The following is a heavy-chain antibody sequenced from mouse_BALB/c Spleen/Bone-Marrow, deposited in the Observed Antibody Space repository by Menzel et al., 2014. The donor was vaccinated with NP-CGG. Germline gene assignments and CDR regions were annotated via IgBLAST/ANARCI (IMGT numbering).Heavy chain of an antibody. CDR1: GYTFTDYE. CDR2: IDPETGGT. Sequence: QVQLKESGAELVRPGASVTLSCKASGYTFTDYEMHWVKQTPVHGLEWIGAIDPETGGTADNQKFRGKATLTADESSSTAYMELRSLTSEDSAVYYCTSRTPYYDSRYYYTMDYWGQGTSVTVSS. V-gene: IGHV1-15*01. CDR3: TSRTPYYDSRYYYTMDY. D-gene: IGHD2-4*01. J-gene: IGHJ4*01.